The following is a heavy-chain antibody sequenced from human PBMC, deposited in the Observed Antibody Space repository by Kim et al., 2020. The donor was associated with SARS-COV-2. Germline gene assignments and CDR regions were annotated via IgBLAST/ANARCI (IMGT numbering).Heavy chain of an antibody. V-gene: IGHV4-30-2*04. J-gene: IGHJ4*02. D-gene: IGHD4-17*01. Sequence: NPSLKSRVTISLDTSKNQFSLKLSSVTAADTAVYYCARALMTTVTMPFDYWGQGTLVTVSS. CDR3: ARALMTTVTMPFDY.